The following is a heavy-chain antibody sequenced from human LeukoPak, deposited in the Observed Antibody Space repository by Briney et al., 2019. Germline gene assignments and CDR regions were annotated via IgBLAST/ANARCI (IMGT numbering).Heavy chain of an antibody. D-gene: IGHD3-10*01. CDR3: ARDRAVSWFDS. CDR2: ISLDGSKK. CDR1: GLTFSSHG. V-gene: IGHV3-33*05. J-gene: IGHJ5*01. Sequence: GGSLRLSCAASGLTFSSHGFHWVRQAPGKGLEWVTFISLDGSKKSYADSVKGRFTFSRDDSKNTLYLETNSLRAEDTAVYYCARDRAVSWFDSWGLGTLVTVSS.